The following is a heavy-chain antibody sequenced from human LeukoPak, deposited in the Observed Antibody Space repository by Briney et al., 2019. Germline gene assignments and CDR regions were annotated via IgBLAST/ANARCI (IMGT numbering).Heavy chain of an antibody. CDR3: ARDRWGRGSGSNYYYYYGMDV. Sequence: GGSLRLSCAASGFTFSSYAMSWVRQAPGKGLEWVANIKQDGSEKYYVDSAKGRFTISRDNAKNSLYLQMNSLRAEDTAVYYCARDRWGRGSGSNYYYYYGMDVWGKGTTVTVSS. D-gene: IGHD3-10*01. V-gene: IGHV3-7*03. J-gene: IGHJ6*04. CDR2: IKQDGSEK. CDR1: GFTFSSYA.